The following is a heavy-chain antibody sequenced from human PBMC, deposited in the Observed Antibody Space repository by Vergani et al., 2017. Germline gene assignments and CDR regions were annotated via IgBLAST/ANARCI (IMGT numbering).Heavy chain of an antibody. Sequence: EVQLVQSGAEVKKPGESLKISCQGSGYSFTSFWIGWVRQMPGKGLEWMGIIYPGDSDTKYSASFEGQVTISADKSITTAYLQRSSLKASDTAIYYCVREFTVTDKWFDPWGQGTLVTVSS. J-gene: IGHJ5*02. D-gene: IGHD4-17*01. CDR1: GYSFTSFW. CDR2: IYPGDSDT. CDR3: VREFTVTDKWFDP. V-gene: IGHV5-51*01.